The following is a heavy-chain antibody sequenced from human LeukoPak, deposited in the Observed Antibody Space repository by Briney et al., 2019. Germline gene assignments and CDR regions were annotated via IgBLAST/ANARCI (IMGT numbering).Heavy chain of an antibody. CDR1: GFAFSFFA. D-gene: IGHD6-19*01. CDR3: AKPISGGLAVTADWFAP. CDR2: INANSGTR. Sequence: GGSLRLSCEASGFAFSFFAMSWLGQAPGKGREWVSTINANSGTRSYAASVRGRFTISRDNSKNTLYLQLNTLRADDTAVYYCAKPISGGLAVTADWFAPWGQGTLVVVSS. J-gene: IGHJ5*01. V-gene: IGHV3-23*01.